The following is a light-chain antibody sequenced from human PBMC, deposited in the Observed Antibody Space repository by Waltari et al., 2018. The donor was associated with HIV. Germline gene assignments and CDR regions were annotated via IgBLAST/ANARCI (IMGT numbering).Light chain of an antibody. J-gene: IGLJ2*01. CDR1: SDDIGFSKF. V-gene: IGLV2-14*03. CDR3: YSSTRADSLV. Sequence: SALTQPASVSASPGQSITISCSGTSDDIGFSKFVSWFRQYPGEAPQAVTTRVPYLFSAPNSGNTASLTIFALRAYDEAEYYCYSSTRADSLVFGGGTKLTV.